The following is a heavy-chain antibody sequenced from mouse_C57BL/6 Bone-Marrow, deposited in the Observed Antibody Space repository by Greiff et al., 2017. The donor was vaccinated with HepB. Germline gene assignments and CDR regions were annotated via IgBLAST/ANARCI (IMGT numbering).Heavy chain of an antibody. CDR3: TLYSRGY. CDR1: GFNIKDDY. Sequence: EVQLQQSGAELVRPGASVKLSCTASGFNIKDDYMHWVKQRPEQGLEWIGWIDPENGDTEYASKFQGKATITADTSSNTAYLQLSSLTSEDTAVYYCTLYSRGYWGQGTTLTVSS. V-gene: IGHV14-4*01. D-gene: IGHD2-1*01. CDR2: IDPENGDT. J-gene: IGHJ2*01.